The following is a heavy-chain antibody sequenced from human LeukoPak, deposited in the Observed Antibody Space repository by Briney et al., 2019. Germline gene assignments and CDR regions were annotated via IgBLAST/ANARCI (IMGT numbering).Heavy chain of an antibody. CDR2: ISYDGSNK. CDR3: TRDPRSTAAENNWLHP. CDR1: GFTFSSYA. D-gene: IGHD6-13*01. V-gene: IGHV3-30-3*01. Sequence: PGGSLRLSCAASGFTFSSYAMHWVRQAPGKGLEGVAVISYDGSNKYYADSVKGRFTVSRDNSKNTAYLHMNSLRAEDTAMYHCTRDPRSTAAENNWLHPWGQGTLVTVSS. J-gene: IGHJ5*02.